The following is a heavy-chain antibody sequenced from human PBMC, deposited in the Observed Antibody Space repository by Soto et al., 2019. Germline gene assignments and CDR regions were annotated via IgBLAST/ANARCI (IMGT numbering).Heavy chain of an antibody. CDR2: ISAYNGNT. Sequence: ASVKVSCKASGYTFISYDISYVRQAPGQGLEWMGWISAYNGNTNYAQKLQGRVTMTTDTSTSTAYMELRSLRSEDTAVYYCSRGLFTGDYWGQGTPVTVSS. CDR1: GYTFISYD. CDR3: SRGLFTGDY. D-gene: IGHD3-22*01. J-gene: IGHJ4*02. V-gene: IGHV1-18*01.